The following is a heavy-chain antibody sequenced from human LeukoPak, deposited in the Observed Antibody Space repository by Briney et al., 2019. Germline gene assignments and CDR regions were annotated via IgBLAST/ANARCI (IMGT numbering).Heavy chain of an antibody. V-gene: IGHV3-53*01. D-gene: IGHD4-17*01. J-gene: IGHJ4*02. Sequence: GGSLRLSCAASGFTVSSNYMSWVGQAPGKGLEWVSVIYSGGSTYYADSVKGRFTISRDNSKNTLYLQMNSLRAEDTAVYYCARDPTTVTTVYFDYWGQGTLVTVSS. CDR2: IYSGGST. CDR1: GFTVSSNY. CDR3: ARDPTTVTTVYFDY.